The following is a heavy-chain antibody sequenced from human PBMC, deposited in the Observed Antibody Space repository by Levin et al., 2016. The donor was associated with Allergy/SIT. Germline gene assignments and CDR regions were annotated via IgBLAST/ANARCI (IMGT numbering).Heavy chain of an antibody. D-gene: IGHD6-19*01. J-gene: IGHJ4*02. V-gene: IGHV3-53*01. CDR2: IYSGGST. Sequence: VRQAPGKGLEWVSVIYSGGSTYYADSVKGRFTISRDNSKNTLYLQMNSLRAEDTAVYYCARVAVPSGDYFDYWGQGTLVTVSS. CDR3: ARVAVPSGDYFDY.